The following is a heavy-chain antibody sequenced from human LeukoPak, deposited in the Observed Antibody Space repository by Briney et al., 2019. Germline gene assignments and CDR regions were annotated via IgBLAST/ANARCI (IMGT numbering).Heavy chain of an antibody. CDR1: GFSFSSYW. CDR3: ARFQGFGSGSN. V-gene: IGHV3-74*01. CDR2: INSDASST. Sequence: GGSLRLSCPASGFSFSSYWMHWVRHAPGKGRVWVSRINSDASSTSYADSVKGRFTISRDNAKNTLYLQMNSLRAEDTAVYYCARFQGFGSGSNWGQGTLVTVSS. J-gene: IGHJ4*02. D-gene: IGHD3-10*01.